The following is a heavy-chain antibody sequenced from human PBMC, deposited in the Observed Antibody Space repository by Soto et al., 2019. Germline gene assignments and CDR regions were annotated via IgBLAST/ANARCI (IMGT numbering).Heavy chain of an antibody. Sequence: SETLSLTCTVSGGSIRRSDSYCTLFRQDPGKGLEWIAYISDSGRTDYNPSLKSRATISIDTSKNVFFLNLSSVTAADTAVYFCVIVLFWSGHLKDSYNFWGRRSLVIGSS. D-gene: IGHD3-3*01. CDR2: ISDSGRT. CDR3: VIVLFWSGHLKDSYNF. CDR1: GGSIRRSDSY. V-gene: IGHV4-31*03. J-gene: IGHJ4*02.